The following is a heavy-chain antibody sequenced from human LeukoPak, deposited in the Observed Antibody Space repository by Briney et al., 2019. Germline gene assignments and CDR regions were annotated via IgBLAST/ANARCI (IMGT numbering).Heavy chain of an antibody. J-gene: IGHJ3*02. Sequence: GGSLRLSCAASGFTFSSYAMHWVRQAPGKGLEWVAVISYDGSNKYYADSVKGRFTISRDNSKNTLYLQMNSLRAEDTAVYYCASLYDSSGYVAFDIWGQGTMVTVSS. V-gene: IGHV3-30*04. CDR1: GFTFSSYA. CDR3: ASLYDSSGYVAFDI. D-gene: IGHD3-22*01. CDR2: ISYDGSNK.